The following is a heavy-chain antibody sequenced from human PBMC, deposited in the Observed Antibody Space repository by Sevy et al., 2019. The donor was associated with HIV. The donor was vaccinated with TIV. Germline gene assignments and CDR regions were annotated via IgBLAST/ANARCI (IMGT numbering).Heavy chain of an antibody. D-gene: IGHD6-6*01. Sequence: ASVKVSCKASGYTFTGYYMHWVRQAPGQGLEWMGRINPNSGGTNYAQMFQGRVTMTRDTSISTAYMELSRLRSDDTAVYYCARALHIIAARPGAFDYWGQGTLVTVSS. CDR1: GYTFTGYY. CDR3: ARALHIIAARPGAFDY. CDR2: INPNSGGT. J-gene: IGHJ4*02. V-gene: IGHV1-2*06.